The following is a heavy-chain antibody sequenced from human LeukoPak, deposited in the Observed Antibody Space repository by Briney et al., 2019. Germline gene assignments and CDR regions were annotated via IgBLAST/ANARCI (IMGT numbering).Heavy chain of an antibody. J-gene: IGHJ6*02. CDR3: ARHYYGSGSSPMDV. Sequence: SETLSLTCTVSGGSISSYYWSWIRQPPGKGLEWIGYIYDSGSTNYNPSLKSRVTISLDTSKKQFSLKLTSVTATDTAVFYCARHYYGSGSSPMDVCGQGTTVTVSS. CDR1: GGSISSYY. V-gene: IGHV4-59*08. CDR2: IYDSGST. D-gene: IGHD3-10*01.